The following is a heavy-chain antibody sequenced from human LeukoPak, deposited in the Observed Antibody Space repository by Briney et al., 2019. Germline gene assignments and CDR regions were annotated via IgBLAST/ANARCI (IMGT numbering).Heavy chain of an antibody. CDR3: ARGSWPLDY. V-gene: IGHV4-4*07. D-gene: IGHD6-13*01. CDR1: GASISFYY. CDR2: FYTSGST. J-gene: IGHJ4*02. Sequence: SETLSLTCTVSGASISFYYWSWIRQPAGKGLEWIGRFYTSGSTNYNLSLKSRVTMSVDTSKNQFSLNLTSVTAADTAVYYCARGSWPLDYWGQGTLVTVSS.